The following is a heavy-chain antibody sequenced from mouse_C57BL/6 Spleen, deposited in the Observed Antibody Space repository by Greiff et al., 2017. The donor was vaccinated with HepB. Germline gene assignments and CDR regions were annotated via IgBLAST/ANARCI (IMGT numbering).Heavy chain of an antibody. CDR2: INPSTGGT. J-gene: IGHJ2*01. CDR3: AKGGLQYYFDY. V-gene: IGHV1-42*01. Sequence: VQLKESGPELVKPGASVKISCKASGYSFTGYYMNWVKQSPEKSLEWIGEINPSTGGTTYNQKFKAKATLTVDKSSSTAYMQLKSLTSEDSAVYYCAKGGLQYYFDYWGQSTTLTVAS. CDR1: GYSFTGYY. D-gene: IGHD2-4*01.